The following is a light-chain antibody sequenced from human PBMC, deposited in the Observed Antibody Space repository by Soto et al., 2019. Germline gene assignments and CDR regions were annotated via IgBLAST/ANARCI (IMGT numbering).Light chain of an antibody. V-gene: IGKV3-15*01. J-gene: IGKJ4*01. Sequence: ELVMTQSPGTLSLSPGERATLSCRASQSVSSSNLAWYQQKPGQAPRLLIYGASTRATGIPARFSGSGSGTEFTLTLSSLQSEDFAVYYCQPYNNWPPTVGGGTKVEIK. CDR1: QSVSSSN. CDR3: QPYNNWPPT. CDR2: GAS.